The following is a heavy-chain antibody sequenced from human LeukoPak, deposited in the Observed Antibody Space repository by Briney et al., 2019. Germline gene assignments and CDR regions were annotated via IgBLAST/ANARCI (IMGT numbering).Heavy chain of an antibody. CDR1: GFTVSSNY. D-gene: IGHD1-1*01. V-gene: IGHV3-53*01. Sequence: PGGSLRLFCAASGFTVSSNYMSWVRQAPGKGLEWVSVIYSGGSTYYADSVKGRFTISRDNSKNTLYLQMNSLRAEDTAVYYCARDAPERRNAFDIWGQGTMVTVSS. J-gene: IGHJ3*02. CDR2: IYSGGST. CDR3: ARDAPERRNAFDI.